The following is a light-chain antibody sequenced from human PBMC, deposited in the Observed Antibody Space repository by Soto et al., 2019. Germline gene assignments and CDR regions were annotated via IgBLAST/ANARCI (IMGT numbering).Light chain of an antibody. J-gene: IGKJ2*01. Sequence: DIVLTQSPGTLSLSPGERATLSCRASQSISSSYLAWYQQKPGQAPRLLIHGVSTRATGIPDRFSGSGSGREFTLIISRLEPEDFAVYYCQQYVNSPYIFGQGTKLEIK. V-gene: IGKV3-20*01. CDR3: QQYVNSPYI. CDR2: GVS. CDR1: QSISSSY.